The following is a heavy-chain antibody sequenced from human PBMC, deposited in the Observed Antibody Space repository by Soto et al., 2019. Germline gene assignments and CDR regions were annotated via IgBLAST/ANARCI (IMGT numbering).Heavy chain of an antibody. CDR3: ARPTYYYDSSGSRDDAFDI. V-gene: IGHV4-39*01. CDR2: IYYSGST. D-gene: IGHD3-22*01. J-gene: IGHJ3*02. CDR1: GGSISSSSYY. Sequence: QLQLQESGPGLVKPSETLSLTCTVSGGSISSSSYYWGWIRQPPGKGLEWIGSIYYSGSTYYNPSLKSRVTISVDTSKNQFALKLSSVTAADTAVYYCARPTYYYDSSGSRDDAFDIWGQGTMVTVSS.